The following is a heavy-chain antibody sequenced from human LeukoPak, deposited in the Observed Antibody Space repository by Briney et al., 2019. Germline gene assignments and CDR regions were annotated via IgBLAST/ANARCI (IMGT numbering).Heavy chain of an antibody. D-gene: IGHD3-3*01. CDR3: ARDISGITIFGVVTPRRPFDY. CDR1: GYTFTSYG. V-gene: IGHV1-18*01. J-gene: IGHJ4*02. CDR2: ISAYNGNT. Sequence: GASVKVSCKASGYTFTSYGISWVRQAPGQGLERMGWISAYNGNTNYAQKLQGRVTMTTDTSTSTAYMELRSLRSDDTAVYYCARDISGITIFGVVTPRRPFDYWGQGTLVTVSS.